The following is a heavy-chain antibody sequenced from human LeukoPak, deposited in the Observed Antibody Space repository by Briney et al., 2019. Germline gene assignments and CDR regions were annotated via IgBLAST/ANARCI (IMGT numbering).Heavy chain of an antibody. CDR3: ARRGRSGWYYEYYFDY. CDR1: GGSFSGYY. D-gene: IGHD6-19*01. CDR2: INHSGST. V-gene: IGHV4-34*01. J-gene: IGHJ4*02. Sequence: ASETLSLTCAVYGGSFSGYYWSWIRQPPGKGLEWIGEINHSGSTNYNPSLKSRVTISVDTSKNQFSLKLSSVTAADTAVYYCARRGRSGWYYEYYFDYWGQGTLVTVSS.